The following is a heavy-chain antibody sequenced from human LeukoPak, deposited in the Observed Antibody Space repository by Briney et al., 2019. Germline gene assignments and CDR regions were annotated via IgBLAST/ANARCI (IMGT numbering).Heavy chain of an antibody. J-gene: IGHJ3*02. CDR2: IYYSGGT. CDR3: ARVHYDILTGPLGDAFDI. V-gene: IGHV4-59*08. CDR1: GGFINNYY. Sequence: PSETLSLTCNVSGGFINNYYWSWIRQPPGKGLEWIGYIYYSGGTNYNPSLKSRVTISVDTSKNQFSLKLSSVTAADTAVYYCARVHYDILTGPLGDAFDIWGQGTMVTVSS. D-gene: IGHD3-9*01.